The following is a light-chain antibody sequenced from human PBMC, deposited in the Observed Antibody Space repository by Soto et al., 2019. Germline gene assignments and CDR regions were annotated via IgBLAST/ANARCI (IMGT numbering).Light chain of an antibody. V-gene: IGKV1-5*01. Sequence: IQITQSPSTLSGSLGDRGTITCRASQTISSWLAWYQQKPGEAPKLLIYDASALPRGVPARFSGSGSGTKFTLTIASLQPDDFATYYCQQYETFSGTFGPGTKVDIK. J-gene: IGKJ1*01. CDR2: DAS. CDR1: QTISSW. CDR3: QQYETFSGT.